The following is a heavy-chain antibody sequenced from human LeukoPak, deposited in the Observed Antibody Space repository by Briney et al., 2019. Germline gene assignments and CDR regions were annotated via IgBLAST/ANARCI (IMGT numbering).Heavy chain of an antibody. D-gene: IGHD3-22*01. CDR3: AKAETHNYYYDSSGYYPW. V-gene: IGHV3-30*18. Sequence: GGSLRLSCAPSGFTFSSYGMQWVRQAPGKGREWVAVISYEGSNKYYADSVKGRFTISRDNSKNTMYLQINSLKAEDTAVYYCAKAETHNYYYDSSGYYPWWGQGTLVTVSS. CDR2: ISYEGSNK. CDR1: GFTFSSYG. J-gene: IGHJ4*02.